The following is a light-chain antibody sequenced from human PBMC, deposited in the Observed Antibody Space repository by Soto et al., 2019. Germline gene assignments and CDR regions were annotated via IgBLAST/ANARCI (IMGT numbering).Light chain of an antibody. J-gene: IGLJ2*01. V-gene: IGLV1-44*01. CDR1: SSNIGSNS. Sequence: QPVLTQPPSASGTPGQRVTISCSGSSSNIGSNSVNWYQQLTGTAPKLLMYSSNQRPSGVPDRFSGSKSGTSASLAISGLQSEDEADYYCAAWDDSLNGVVFGGGTKLTVL. CDR3: AAWDDSLNGVV. CDR2: SSN.